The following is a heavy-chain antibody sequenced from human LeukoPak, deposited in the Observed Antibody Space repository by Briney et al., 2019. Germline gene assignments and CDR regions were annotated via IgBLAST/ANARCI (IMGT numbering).Heavy chain of an antibody. CDR2: ISSSSGTI. CDR3: ARDLSSTSHIDY. Sequence: PGGSLRLSCAASGFTFSDYIMNWVRQAPGKGLEWVSYISSSSGTIYYADSVKGRFTISRDNAKNSLYLQMNSLRAEDTAVYYCARDLSSTSHIDYWGQGTLVTVSS. D-gene: IGHD2-2*01. J-gene: IGHJ4*02. CDR1: GFTFSDYI. V-gene: IGHV3-48*01.